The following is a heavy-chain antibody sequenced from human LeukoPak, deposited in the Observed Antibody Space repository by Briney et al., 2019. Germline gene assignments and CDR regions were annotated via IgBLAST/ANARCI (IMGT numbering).Heavy chain of an antibody. Sequence: PSETLSLTCAVYGGSFSGYYWSWIRQPPGKGLEWIGEINHSGSTNYNPSLKSRVTISVDTSKNQFSLKLSSVTAADTAVYYCARHVWSRGWFDPWGQGTLVTVSS. CDR2: INHSGST. CDR3: ARHVWSRGWFDP. D-gene: IGHD3-10*01. J-gene: IGHJ5*02. V-gene: IGHV4-34*01. CDR1: GGSFSGYY.